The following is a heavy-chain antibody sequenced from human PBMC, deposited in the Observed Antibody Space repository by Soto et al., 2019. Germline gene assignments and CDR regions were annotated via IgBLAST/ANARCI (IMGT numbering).Heavy chain of an antibody. Sequence: SETLSLTCTVSGGSISSSSYYWGWIRQPPGKGLEWIGSIYYSGSTYYNPSLKSRVTISVDTSKNQFSLKLSSVTAADTAVYYCARLVVVAATSAFDIWGQGTMVTVSS. CDR1: GGSISSSSYY. CDR2: IYYSGST. J-gene: IGHJ3*02. D-gene: IGHD2-15*01. CDR3: ARLVVVAATSAFDI. V-gene: IGHV4-39*01.